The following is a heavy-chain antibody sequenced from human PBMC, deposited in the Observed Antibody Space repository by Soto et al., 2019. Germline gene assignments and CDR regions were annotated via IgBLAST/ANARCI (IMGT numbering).Heavy chain of an antibody. CDR2: MNPNSGNT. CDR1: GYTFTSYD. CDR3: AIMEQRRNNCYYYYGMDV. D-gene: IGHD6-25*01. V-gene: IGHV1-8*01. Sequence: QVQLVQSGAEVKKPGASVKVSCKASGYTFTSYDINWVRQATGQGLEWMGWMNPNSGNTGYAQKYQGRVTMTRNTSRSTAYKELSSLRSEDAAVYYCAIMEQRRNNCYYYYGMDVWGQGTTVTVSS. J-gene: IGHJ6*02.